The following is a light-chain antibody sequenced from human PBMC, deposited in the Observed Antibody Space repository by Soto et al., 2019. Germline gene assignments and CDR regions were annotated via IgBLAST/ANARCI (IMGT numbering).Light chain of an antibody. V-gene: IGLV2-14*01. Sequence: QSALTQPGSVSGSPGQSITISCTGTSSDVGGYNYVSWYQQHPGKAPKLMIYEVSNRPSGVSNRFSGSKSGNTASLTISGLQAEDEADYYCSSYTSSSTLAVFGGGTQLTVL. CDR3: SSYTSSSTLAV. CDR1: SSDVGGYNY. CDR2: EVS. J-gene: IGLJ7*01.